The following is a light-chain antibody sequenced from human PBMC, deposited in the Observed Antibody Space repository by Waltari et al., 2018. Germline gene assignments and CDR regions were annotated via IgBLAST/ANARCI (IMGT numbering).Light chain of an antibody. J-gene: IGLJ2*01. CDR2: QDS. V-gene: IGLV3-1*01. Sequence: SYELTQPPSVSVSPGQTASITCSGDKLGDNYACWYQQKPGQSPVLVIYQDSKRPSGIPERFSGSNSGNTATLTISGTQAMDEADYYCQAWDSSDVVFGGGTKLTVL. CDR3: QAWDSSDVV. CDR1: KLGDNY.